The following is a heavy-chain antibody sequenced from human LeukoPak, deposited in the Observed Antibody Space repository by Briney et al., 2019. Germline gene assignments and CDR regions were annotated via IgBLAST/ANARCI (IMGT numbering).Heavy chain of an antibody. CDR1: GFSFSGYW. CDR2: INQDGSAQ. Sequence: GGSLRLSCTASGFSFSGYWMSWVRQAPGKGLEWVANINQDGSAQYYVDSVKGQFTISRDNAKNSLYLQMNSLRAEDTAVYYCARDFGGWYGDYWGQGTLVTVSS. V-gene: IGHV3-7*01. D-gene: IGHD6-19*01. CDR3: ARDFGGWYGDY. J-gene: IGHJ4*02.